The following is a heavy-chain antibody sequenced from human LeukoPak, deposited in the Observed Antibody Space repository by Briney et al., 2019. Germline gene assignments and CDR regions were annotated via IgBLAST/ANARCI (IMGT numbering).Heavy chain of an antibody. D-gene: IGHD2-15*01. CDR1: GFTFSDYY. CDR2: ISSSGSTI. J-gene: IGHJ4*02. Sequence: GGSLRLSCAASGFTFSDYYMSWIRQAPGKGLERVSYISSSGSTIYYADSVKGRFTISRDNAKNSLYLQMNSLRAEDTAVYYCAIADCSGGSCYPYYFDYWGQGTLVTVSS. CDR3: AIADCSGGSCYPYYFDY. V-gene: IGHV3-11*04.